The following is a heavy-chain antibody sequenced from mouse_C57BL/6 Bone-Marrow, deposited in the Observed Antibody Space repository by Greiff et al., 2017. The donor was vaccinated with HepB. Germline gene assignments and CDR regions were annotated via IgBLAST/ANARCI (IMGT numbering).Heavy chain of an antibody. CDR2: ISSGGSYT. J-gene: IGHJ4*01. V-gene: IGHV5-6*01. CDR1: GFTFSSYG. Sequence: EVKLVESGGDLVKPGGSLKLSCAASGFTFSSYGMSWVRQTPDKRLEWVATISSGGSYTYYPDSVKGRFTISRDNAKNTLYLQMSSLKSEDTAMYYCARQRGPYDSYAMDYWGQGTSVTVSS. D-gene: IGHD2-10*02. CDR3: ARQRGPYDSYAMDY.